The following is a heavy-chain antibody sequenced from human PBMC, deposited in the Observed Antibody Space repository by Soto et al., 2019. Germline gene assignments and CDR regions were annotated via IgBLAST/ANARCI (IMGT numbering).Heavy chain of an antibody. D-gene: IGHD4-4*01. V-gene: IGHV3-30*18. CDR1: GFTFSSYG. Sequence: GGSMRLSCASSGFTFSSYGMHWVRQAPGKGLEWVAVISYDGSNKYYADSVKGRFTISRDNSKNTLYLQMNSLRAEDTAVYYCAKEAYSNYMDYWGQGTLVTVSS. J-gene: IGHJ4*02. CDR2: ISYDGSNK. CDR3: AKEAYSNYMDY.